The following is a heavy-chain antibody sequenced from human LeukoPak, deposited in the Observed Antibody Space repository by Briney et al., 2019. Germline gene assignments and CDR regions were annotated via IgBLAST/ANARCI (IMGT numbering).Heavy chain of an antibody. V-gene: IGHV3-9*01. CDR2: ISWNSGTV. D-gene: IGHD6-19*01. CDR1: GFTFDDYG. J-gene: IGHJ4*02. CDR3: AKGGYSSGWYGDH. Sequence: GGSLRLSCAASGFTFDDYGMHWVRQAPGKGLEWVSGISWNSGTVVYADSVRGRFTISRDDAKNSVYLQMNSLKAEDTALYYCAKGGYSSGWYGDHWGQGTLVTVSS.